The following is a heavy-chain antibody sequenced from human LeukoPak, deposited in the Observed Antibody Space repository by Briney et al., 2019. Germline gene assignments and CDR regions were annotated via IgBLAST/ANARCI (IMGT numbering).Heavy chain of an antibody. CDR1: GGSISSSSYY. V-gene: IGHV4-39*07. Sequence: SETLSLTCTVSGGSISSSSYYWGWLRQPPGKGLEWIGSIYYSGSTYYNPSLKSRVTISVDTSKNQFSLKLSSVTAADTAVYYCARVLFHYDSSGYYPRGFLDYWGQGTLVTVSS. CDR2: IYYSGST. J-gene: IGHJ4*02. CDR3: ARVLFHYDSSGYYPRGFLDY. D-gene: IGHD3-22*01.